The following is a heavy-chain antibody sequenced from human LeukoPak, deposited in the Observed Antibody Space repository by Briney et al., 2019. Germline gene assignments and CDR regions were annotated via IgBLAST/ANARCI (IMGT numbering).Heavy chain of an antibody. J-gene: IGHJ4*02. CDR2: INHSGST. Sequence: TSETLSLTCAVYGGSFSGYYWSWIRQPPGKGLEWIGEINHSGSTNYNPSLKSRVTISVDTSKNQFSLKLSSVTAADTAVYYCARRGTGRSHDYWGQGTLVTVSS. CDR1: GGSFSGYY. CDR3: ARRGTGRSHDY. D-gene: IGHD3/OR15-3a*01. V-gene: IGHV4-34*01.